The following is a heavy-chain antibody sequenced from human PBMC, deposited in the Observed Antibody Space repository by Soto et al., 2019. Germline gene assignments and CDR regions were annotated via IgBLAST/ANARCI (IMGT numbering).Heavy chain of an antibody. D-gene: IGHD3-10*01. V-gene: IGHV3-30-3*01. Sequence: GGSLRLSCAASGFTFSSYAMHWVRQAPGKGLEWVAVISYDGSNKYYADSVKGRFTISRDNSKNTLYLQMNSLRAEDTAVYYCARDSEVYYYGSGSYSHLDYWGQGTLVTVSS. J-gene: IGHJ4*02. CDR1: GFTFSSYA. CDR3: ARDSEVYYYGSGSYSHLDY. CDR2: ISYDGSNK.